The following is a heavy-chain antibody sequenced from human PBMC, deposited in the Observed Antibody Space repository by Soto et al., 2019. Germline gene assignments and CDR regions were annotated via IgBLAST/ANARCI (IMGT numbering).Heavy chain of an antibody. D-gene: IGHD6-19*01. J-gene: IGHJ4*02. CDR3: VRGTAGEGSDY. V-gene: IGHV3-74*01. CDR2: INSDESTT. CDR1: GFSFRRYW. Sequence: EVQLVESGGGLVQPGGSLRLSCAASGFSFRRYWMHWVRQAPGKGLVWVSRINSDESTTDYADSVKGRFTTSRDNAKNTLYLQMNSLRADDTAVYYCVRGTAGEGSDYWGQGTLVTVSS.